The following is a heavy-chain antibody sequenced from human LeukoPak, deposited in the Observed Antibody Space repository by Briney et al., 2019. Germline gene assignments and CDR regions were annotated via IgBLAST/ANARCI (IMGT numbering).Heavy chain of an antibody. D-gene: IGHD3-3*01. CDR3: ARLSLKVLEWSPTKGKETHYFDY. V-gene: IGHV4-4*02. J-gene: IGHJ4*02. CDR2: IYHSGST. Sequence: GSLRLSCAASGFTFSNAWMSWVRQPPGKGLEWIGEIYHSGSTNYNPSLKSRVTILEDKSKNQFSLKLSSVTAADTAVYYCARLSLKVLEWSPTKGKETHYFDYWGQGTLVTVSS. CDR1: GFTFSNAW.